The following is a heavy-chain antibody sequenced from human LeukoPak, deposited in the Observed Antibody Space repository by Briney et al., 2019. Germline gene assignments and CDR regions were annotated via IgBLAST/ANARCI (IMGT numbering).Heavy chain of an antibody. D-gene: IGHD2-2*02. CDR1: GFTFSTYA. CDR2: ISYDGTIK. V-gene: IGHV3-30-3*01. J-gene: IGHJ4*02. Sequence: GGSLRLSCAASGFTFSTYAMHWVRQAPGKGLEWVAVISYDGTIKYYADSVKGRFTISRDNSKNTLYLQMNSLRAEDTAVYYCAKDNDIVVVPAAIGEFDYWGQGTLVTVSS. CDR3: AKDNDIVVVPAAIGEFDY.